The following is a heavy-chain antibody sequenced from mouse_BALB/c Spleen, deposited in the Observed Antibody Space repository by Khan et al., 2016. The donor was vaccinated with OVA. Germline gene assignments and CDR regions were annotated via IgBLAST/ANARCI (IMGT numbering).Heavy chain of an antibody. CDR3: ARAGTISTVVVTDCDF. CDR1: GYSITSDYA. CDR2: IKYSGST. V-gene: IGHV3-2*02. J-gene: IGHJ2*01. Sequence: EVQLQESGPGLVKPSQSLSLTCTVTGYSITSDYAWNWIRQFPGNKLEWMGYIKYSGSTSYNPSLKSRISITRDTSKNQFFLQLNSVTTEDTATYYCARAGTISTVVVTDCDFGGQGTTLTVSS. D-gene: IGHD1-1*01.